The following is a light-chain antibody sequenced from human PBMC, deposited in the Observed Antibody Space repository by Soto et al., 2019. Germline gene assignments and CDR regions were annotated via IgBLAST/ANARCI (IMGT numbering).Light chain of an antibody. Sequence: EIVLTQSPDTLSLSPGERATLSCRASQTVTSGYLAWYQQKPGQAPRLLIYDASALPRGVPSRFSGSGSGTKFTLTIASLQPDDFATYYCQQYETFSGTFGPGTKVEI. CDR2: DAS. CDR1: QTVTSGY. CDR3: QQYETFSGT. V-gene: IGKV3-20*01. J-gene: IGKJ1*01.